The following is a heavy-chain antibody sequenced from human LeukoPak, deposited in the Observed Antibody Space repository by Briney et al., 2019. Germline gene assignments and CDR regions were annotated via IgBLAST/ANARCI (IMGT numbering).Heavy chain of an antibody. D-gene: IGHD3-22*01. CDR2: IIPIFGTT. Sequence: AVNVSCKTSVRTLSSSAINWVRQAPGHGLEWMGGIIPIFGTTNYAQKFQGRVTITADESTSTAYMELSSLRSDDTAVYYCAREYSRGSSAYWTDYWGQGTLVTVCS. CDR3: AREYSRGSSAYWTDY. V-gene: IGHV1-69*13. J-gene: IGHJ4*02. CDR1: VRTLSSSA.